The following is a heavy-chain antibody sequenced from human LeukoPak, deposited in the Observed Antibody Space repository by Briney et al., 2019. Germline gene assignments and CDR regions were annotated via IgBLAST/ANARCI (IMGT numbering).Heavy chain of an antibody. Sequence: GGSLRLSCTASGFSFSGHWMHWARQLPGKGLVWVSRISPTGSTTSYADSVKGRFTVSRDNAKNTLYLQVNNLRAEDTAVYYCARGPNSNWSGLDFWGQGTLLNVSP. CDR1: GFSFSGHW. J-gene: IGHJ4*01. V-gene: IGHV3-74*01. D-gene: IGHD6-6*01. CDR2: ISPTGSTT. CDR3: ARGPNSNWSGLDF.